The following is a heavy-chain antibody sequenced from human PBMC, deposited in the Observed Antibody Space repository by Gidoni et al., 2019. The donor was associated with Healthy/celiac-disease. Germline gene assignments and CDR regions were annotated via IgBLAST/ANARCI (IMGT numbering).Heavy chain of an antibody. V-gene: IGHV3-33*01. J-gene: IGHJ6*02. Sequence: VQLVESGGGVVQPGRSLRLSCAASGFTFSSYGMHWVRQAPGKGLEGVAVIWYDGSNKYYADSVKGRFTISRDNSKNTLYLQMNRLRAEDTAVYYCARGPSDYYGSGTDYYGMDVWGQGTTVTVSS. CDR2: IWYDGSNK. CDR3: ARGPSDYYGSGTDYYGMDV. D-gene: IGHD3-10*01. CDR1: GFTFSSYG.